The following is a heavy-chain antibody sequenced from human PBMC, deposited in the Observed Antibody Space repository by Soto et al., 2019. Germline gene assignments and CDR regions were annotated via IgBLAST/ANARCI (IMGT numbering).Heavy chain of an antibody. CDR1: GFTFSDYY. J-gene: IGHJ4*02. CDR3: AKTSRGIAVAGSENNLDY. CDR2: ISSSGSTI. Sequence: GVSLRLSCAASGFTFSDYYMSWIRQAPGKGLEWVSYISSSGSTIYYADSVKGRFTISRDNAKTSLYLQMNSLRAEDTAVYYYAKTSRGIAVAGSENNLDYWGQGTRVTVS. V-gene: IGHV3-11*01. D-gene: IGHD6-13*01.